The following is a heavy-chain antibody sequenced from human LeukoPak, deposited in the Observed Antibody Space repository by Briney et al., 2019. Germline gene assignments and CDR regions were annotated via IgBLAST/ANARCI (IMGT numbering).Heavy chain of an antibody. CDR1: GYSISSGYY. J-gene: IGHJ6*03. Sequence: PSETLSLTCTVSGYSISSGYYWGWIRPPPGKGLEWIGSIYHSGSTYYNPSLKSRVTISVDTSKNQFSLKLSSVTAADTAVYYCARGAGAINYYYYMDVWGKGTTVTVSS. V-gene: IGHV4-38-2*02. D-gene: IGHD3-10*01. CDR2: IYHSGST. CDR3: ARGAGAINYYYYMDV.